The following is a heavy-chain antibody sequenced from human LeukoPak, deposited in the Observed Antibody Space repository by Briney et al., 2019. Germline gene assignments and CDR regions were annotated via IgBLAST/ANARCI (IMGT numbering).Heavy chain of an antibody. D-gene: IGHD6-19*01. CDR3: AREIITSVAGINYFDY. Sequence: SVKVSCKASGGTFSSYAISWVRQAPGQGLEWMGGIISIFGTANYAQKFQGRVTLTTDESTSTAYMELSSLRSEDTAVDYCAREIITSVAGINYFDYWGQGTLVTVSS. V-gene: IGHV1-69*05. J-gene: IGHJ4*02. CDR1: GGTFSSYA. CDR2: IISIFGTA.